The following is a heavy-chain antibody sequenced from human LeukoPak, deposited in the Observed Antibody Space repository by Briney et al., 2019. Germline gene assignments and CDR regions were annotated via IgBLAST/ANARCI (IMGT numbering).Heavy chain of an antibody. CDR1: GYNFPSYW. Sequence: GESLQISCKGSGYNFPSYWIGWVRQMPGKGLDWMGHIYLGDYDSSYSPSFQGQVTISADKSISTAYLQWGSLKASDTAMYYCARLYGDGYSSGYSAFDIWGQGTMVTVSS. CDR2: IYLGDYDS. J-gene: IGHJ3*02. CDR3: ARLYGDGYSSGYSAFDI. D-gene: IGHD5-18*01. V-gene: IGHV5-51*01.